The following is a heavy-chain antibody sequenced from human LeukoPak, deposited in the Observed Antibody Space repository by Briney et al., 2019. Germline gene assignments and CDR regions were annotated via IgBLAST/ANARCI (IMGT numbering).Heavy chain of an antibody. J-gene: IGHJ4*02. Sequence: GGSLRLSCAASGFTFTSYSMNWVRQAPGKGLEWVSSISTNSSYIYYAHSVKGRFTISRDNAKNSLYMQMNSLRAEDTAVYYCARILKYCSSTSCQLDYWGQGTLVTVSS. CDR3: ARILKYCSSTSCQLDY. D-gene: IGHD2-2*01. V-gene: IGHV3-21*01. CDR1: GFTFTSYS. CDR2: ISTNSSYI.